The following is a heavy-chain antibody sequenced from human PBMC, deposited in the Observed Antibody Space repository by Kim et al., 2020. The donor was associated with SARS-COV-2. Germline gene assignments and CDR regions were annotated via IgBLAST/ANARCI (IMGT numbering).Heavy chain of an antibody. D-gene: IGHD2-2*01. CDR1: GYTFTGYY. CDR3: ARWADRCSSTSCHNYYYYYMDV. CDR2: INPNSGGT. Sequence: ASVKVSCKASGYTFTGYYMHWVRQAPGQGLEWMGWINPNSGGTNYAQKFQGRVTMTRDTSISTAYMELSRLRSDDTAVYYCARWADRCSSTSCHNYYYYYMDVWGKGTTVTVSS. V-gene: IGHV1-2*02. J-gene: IGHJ6*03.